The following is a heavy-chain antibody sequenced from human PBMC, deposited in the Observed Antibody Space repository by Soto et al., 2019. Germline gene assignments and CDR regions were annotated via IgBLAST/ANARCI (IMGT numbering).Heavy chain of an antibody. CDR1: GFTFSDYY. Sequence: PGGSLRLSCAASGFTFSDYYMSWIRQAPGKGLEWVSYISSSGSTIYYADSVKGRFTISRDNAKNSLYLQMNSLRAEDTAVYYCAKARRPRARNWFDPWGQGTLVTVSS. CDR2: ISSSGSTI. J-gene: IGHJ5*02. CDR3: AKARRPRARNWFDP. V-gene: IGHV3-11*01.